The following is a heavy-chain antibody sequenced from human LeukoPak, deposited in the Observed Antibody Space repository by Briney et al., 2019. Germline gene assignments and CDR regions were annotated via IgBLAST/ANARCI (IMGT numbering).Heavy chain of an antibody. CDR3: AKGGQDFDFWRFDY. CDR1: GFTFSAYA. Sequence: GGSLRLSCAASGFTFSAYAMRWVRQAPGKGLEWVSSIGGSCGRTYYTNSVKGRFTISRENFKNTVYLEMNNLGAEDTALYYCAKGGQDFDFWRFDYWGQGNLVIVSS. J-gene: IGHJ4*02. CDR2: IGGSCGRT. D-gene: IGHD3-3*01. V-gene: IGHV3-23*01.